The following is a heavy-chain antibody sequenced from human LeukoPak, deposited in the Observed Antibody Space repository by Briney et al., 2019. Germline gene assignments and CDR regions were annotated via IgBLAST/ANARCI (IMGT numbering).Heavy chain of an antibody. D-gene: IGHD2-2*02. Sequence: GSLRLSCAASGFTFSSYSMNWVRQAPGKGLEWVSYISSSSSTIYYADSVKGRFTISRDNAKNSLYLQMNSLRDEDTAVYYCARVVVVPAAILGSSYYYYGMDVWGQGTTVTVSS. CDR2: ISSSSSTI. CDR1: GFTFSSYS. CDR3: ARVVVVPAAILGSSYYYYGMDV. J-gene: IGHJ6*02. V-gene: IGHV3-48*02.